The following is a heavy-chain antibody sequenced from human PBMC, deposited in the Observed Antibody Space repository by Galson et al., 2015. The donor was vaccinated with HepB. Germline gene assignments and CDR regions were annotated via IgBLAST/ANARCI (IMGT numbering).Heavy chain of an antibody. CDR2: IRSSGTTT. D-gene: IGHD1-26*01. J-gene: IGHJ6*03. Sequence: SLRLSCAASGFTFSRNAMAWVRHAPGKGLEWVSSIRSSGTTTHYADSVRGRFTISRDISKNTLYLQMNSLRAEDTAIYYCAKHKGAGDYYHYSMDVWGKGTTVTVSS. CDR3: AKHKGAGDYYHYSMDV. V-gene: IGHV3-23*01. CDR1: GFTFSRNA.